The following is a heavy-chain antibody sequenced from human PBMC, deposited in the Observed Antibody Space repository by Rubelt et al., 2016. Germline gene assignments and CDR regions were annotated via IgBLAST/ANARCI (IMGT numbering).Heavy chain of an antibody. D-gene: IGHD3-16*01. Sequence: QLQLQESGPGLVKPSETLSLTCTVSGGSISSSRYYWGWIRQPPGKGLEWIGSVFYSGTTYYNASLKSRVTIYVDTSMNQFSLKLSSVTAADTAVYYCAKVKAGGFGGGHLDYWGQGTLVTVSS. V-gene: IGHV4-39*01. CDR3: AKVKAGGFGGGHLDY. CDR2: VFYSGTT. J-gene: IGHJ4*02. CDR1: GGSISSSRYY.